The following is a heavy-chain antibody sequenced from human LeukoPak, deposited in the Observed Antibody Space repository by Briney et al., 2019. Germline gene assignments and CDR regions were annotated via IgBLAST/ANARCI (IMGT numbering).Heavy chain of an antibody. CDR2: ISGSGGST. CDR3: AREYSGSYYGSDWFDP. Sequence: GGSLRLSCAASGYIFSSYAMSWVRQAPGKGLEYVSSISGSGGSTYYADSVKGRFSISRDNSKNTLYLEMNSLRAEDTAVYYCAREYSGSYYGSDWFDPWGQGTLVTVSS. CDR1: GYIFSSYA. D-gene: IGHD1-26*01. V-gene: IGHV3-23*01. J-gene: IGHJ5*02.